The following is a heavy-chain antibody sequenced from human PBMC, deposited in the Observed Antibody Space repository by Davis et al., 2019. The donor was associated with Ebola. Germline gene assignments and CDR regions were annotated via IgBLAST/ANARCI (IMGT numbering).Heavy chain of an antibody. V-gene: IGHV1-2*06. D-gene: IGHD5/OR15-5a*01. CDR1: GDRFTVYY. Sequence: ASVKVSCKASGDRFTVYYMHWVRQAPGQGLEWMGRINPNSGGTNYAQRFQGRVTVTTDTSTTTAYMELRNLRSDDSAVYYCARGFSVYEGFDYWGQGTLVTVSS. CDR3: ARGFSVYEGFDY. J-gene: IGHJ4*02. CDR2: INPNSGGT.